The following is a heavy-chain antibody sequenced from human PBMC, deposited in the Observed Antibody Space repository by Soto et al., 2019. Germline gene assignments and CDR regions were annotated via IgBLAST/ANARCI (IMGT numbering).Heavy chain of an antibody. CDR2: LLYGGSNK. D-gene: IGHD3-3*02. CDR1: GFTFSSYG. J-gene: IGHJ6*03. Sequence: PGGSLRLSCAASGFTFSSYGMHWVRQAPGKGLEWVSVLLYGGSNKYYADSVKGRFTIFRDNSMNTLYLQMNSLRAEDTVVYYCARAILSFEYPNSYMDVWGKGTTVTVSS. CDR3: ARAILSFEYPNSYMDV. V-gene: IGHV3-33*01.